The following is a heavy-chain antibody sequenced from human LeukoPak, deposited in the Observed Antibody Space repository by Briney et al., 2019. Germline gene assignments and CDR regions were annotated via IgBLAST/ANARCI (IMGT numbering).Heavy chain of an antibody. CDR3: ARGIGDYNWFDP. CDR2: IYYSGST. D-gene: IGHD2-21*02. Sequence: PSETPSLTCTVSGGSISSYYWSWIRQPPGKGLEWIGYIYYSGSTNYNPSLKSRVTISVDTSKNQFSLKLSSVTAADTAVYYCARGIGDYNWFDPWGQGTLVTVSS. V-gene: IGHV4-59*01. CDR1: GGSISSYY. J-gene: IGHJ5*02.